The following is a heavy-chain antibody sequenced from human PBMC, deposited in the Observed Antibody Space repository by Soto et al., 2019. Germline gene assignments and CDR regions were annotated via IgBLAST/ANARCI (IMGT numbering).Heavy chain of an antibody. CDR1: GFTFSDYY. CDR3: ARVLDQVVAASVAYY. J-gene: IGHJ4*02. Sequence: GGSLRLSCAASGFTFSDYYMSWIRQAPGKGLEWVSYISSSGSTIYYADSVKGRFTISRDNAKNSLYLQMNSLRAEDTAVYYCARVLDQVVAASVAYYWGQGTLVTVSS. CDR2: ISSSGSTI. V-gene: IGHV3-11*01. D-gene: IGHD2-15*01.